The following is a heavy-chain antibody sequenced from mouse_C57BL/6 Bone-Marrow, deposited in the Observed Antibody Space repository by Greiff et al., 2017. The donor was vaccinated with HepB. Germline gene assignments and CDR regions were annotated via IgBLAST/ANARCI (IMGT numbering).Heavy chain of an antibody. J-gene: IGHJ2*01. V-gene: IGHV1-15*01. Sequence: VQLVESGAELVRPGASVTLSCKASGYTFTDYEMHWVKQTPVHGLEWIGAIDPETGGTAYNQKFKGKAILTADKSSSPAYMELRSLTSEDSAVYYCTRRDLLWDYWGQGTTLTVSS. CDR3: TRRDLLWDY. CDR1: GYTFTDYE. CDR2: IDPETGGT. D-gene: IGHD2-1*01.